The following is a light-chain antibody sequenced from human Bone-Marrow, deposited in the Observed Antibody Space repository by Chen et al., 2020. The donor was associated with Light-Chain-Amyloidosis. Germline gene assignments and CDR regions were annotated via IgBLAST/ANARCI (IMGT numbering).Light chain of an antibody. V-gene: IGLV1-47*01. CDR2: KSN. J-gene: IGLJ3*02. CDR1: SSNIGSNY. Sequence: QSVLTQPPSASGTPGQRVTISCSGSSSNIGSNYVIWYQQLPGPAPKLLLYKSNERPSGVPERVSGSKSGSSAALAISGLRSEDEADYYCATWDDSLSGWVFVGGTKLTVL. CDR3: ATWDDSLSGWV.